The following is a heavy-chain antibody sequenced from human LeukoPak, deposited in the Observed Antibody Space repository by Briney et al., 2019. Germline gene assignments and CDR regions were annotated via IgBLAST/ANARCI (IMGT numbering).Heavy chain of an antibody. Sequence: GGSLRLSCAASGFTFSSYAMSWVRQAPGKGLEWVSSINNSGGNTYYADSVRGRFTISRDNSKDTLYLQMNSLRAEDTAVYYCAKEEMGIPSEDFDYWGQGTLVTVSS. CDR3: AKEEMGIPSEDFDY. CDR2: INNSGGNT. V-gene: IGHV3-23*01. J-gene: IGHJ4*02. CDR1: GFTFSSYA. D-gene: IGHD7-27*01.